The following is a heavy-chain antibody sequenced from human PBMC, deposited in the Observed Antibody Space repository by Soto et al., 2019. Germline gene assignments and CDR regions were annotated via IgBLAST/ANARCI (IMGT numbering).Heavy chain of an antibody. Sequence: EVQLLESGGGLVQPGGSLRLSCAASGFTFSSYAMSWVRQAPGKGLEWVSAISGSGGSTYYADSVKGRFTISRDISKNTLYLQMSCLRAEGTAVYYCAKVRSYGSGQNYFDYWGQGTLVTVSS. CDR3: AKVRSYGSGQNYFDY. CDR2: ISGSGGST. CDR1: GFTFSSYA. D-gene: IGHD3-10*01. J-gene: IGHJ4*02. V-gene: IGHV3-23*01.